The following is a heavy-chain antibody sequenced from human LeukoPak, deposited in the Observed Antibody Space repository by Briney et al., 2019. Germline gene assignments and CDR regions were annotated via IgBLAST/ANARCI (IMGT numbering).Heavy chain of an antibody. CDR3: ARHSIYGGRVY. CDR2: IYTSGST. D-gene: IGHD4-17*01. J-gene: IGHJ4*02. Sequence: PSETLSLTCTVSGGSISSGSYYWSWIRQPAGKGLEWIGRIYTSGSTNYNPSLKSRVTISVDTSKNQFSLKLSSVTAADTAVYYCARHSIYGGRVYWGQGTLVTVSS. CDR1: GGSISSGSYY. V-gene: IGHV4-61*02.